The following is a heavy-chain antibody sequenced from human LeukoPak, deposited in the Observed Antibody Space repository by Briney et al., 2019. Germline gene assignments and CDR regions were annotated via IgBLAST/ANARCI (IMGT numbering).Heavy chain of an antibody. J-gene: IGHJ3*02. Sequence: SETLSLTCTVSGGSISSYYWSWIRQPPGKGLEWIGYIYYSGSTNYNPSLKSRVTISVDTSKNQFSLKLSSVTAADTAVYYCARDLTYYDFWSGYFHDAFDIWGQGTMVTVSS. CDR1: GGSISSYY. CDR3: ARDLTYYDFWSGYFHDAFDI. D-gene: IGHD3-3*01. V-gene: IGHV4-59*01. CDR2: IYYSGST.